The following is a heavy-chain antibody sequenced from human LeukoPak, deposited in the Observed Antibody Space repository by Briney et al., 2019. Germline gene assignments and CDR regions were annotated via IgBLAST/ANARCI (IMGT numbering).Heavy chain of an antibody. Sequence: AGGSLRLSCAASGFTFSSYAMSWVRQAPGKGLEWVSAISDSGGSTYYADSVKGRFTISRDNSKNTLYLQMNSLRAEDTAVYYCAKGLWFGSYPDYWGQGTLVTVSS. CDR3: AKGLWFGSYPDY. J-gene: IGHJ4*02. CDR2: ISDSGGST. CDR1: GFTFSSYA. D-gene: IGHD3-10*01. V-gene: IGHV3-23*01.